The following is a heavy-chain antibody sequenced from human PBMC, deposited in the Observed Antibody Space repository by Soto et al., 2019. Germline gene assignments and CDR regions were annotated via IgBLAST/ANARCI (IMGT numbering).Heavy chain of an antibody. D-gene: IGHD6-19*01. V-gene: IGHV4-4*02. Sequence: QVQLQESGPGLVKPSGTLSLTCAVSGDSMNNNNWWSWVRQSPRKGLEWIAEIYHSGATNYNPFLQSRVTISIDKSEKQFSLKLNSVTAADTAVYYCARAGLGLAFDSWGQGALVTVSS. J-gene: IGHJ5*01. CDR3: ARAGLGLAFDS. CDR2: IYHSGAT. CDR1: GDSMNNNNW.